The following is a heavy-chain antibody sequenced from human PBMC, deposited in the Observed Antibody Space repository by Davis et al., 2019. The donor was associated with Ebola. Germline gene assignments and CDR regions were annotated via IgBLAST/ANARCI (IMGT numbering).Heavy chain of an antibody. J-gene: IGHJ6*04. V-gene: IGHV4-59*01. Sequence: GSLRLSCSVSGASISSYYWSWIRQAPGKGLEWIGFRYNSGSTNHNPPLQSRVIISIDTANKQISLKLSSVTAADTAVYYCARGRLLEWPPTFYGLDVWGKGTTVTVSS. CDR1: GASISSYY. CDR3: ARGRLLEWPPTFYGLDV. D-gene: IGHD3-3*01. CDR2: RYNSGST.